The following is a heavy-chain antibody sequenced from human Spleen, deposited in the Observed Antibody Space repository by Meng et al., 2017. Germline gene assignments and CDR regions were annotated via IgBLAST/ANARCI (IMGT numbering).Heavy chain of an antibody. J-gene: IGHJ4*02. D-gene: IGHD4-11*01. CDR2: INHSGST. Sequence: QQWGAGLLKPSETLSLPCVGSGGSFSDYYWSWIRQPPGKGLEWIGEINHSGSTNYNPSLENRATISVDTSQNNLSLKLSSVTAADSAVYYCARGPTTMAHDFDYWGQGTLVTVSS. CDR3: ARGPTTMAHDFDY. V-gene: IGHV4-34*01. CDR1: GGSFSDYY.